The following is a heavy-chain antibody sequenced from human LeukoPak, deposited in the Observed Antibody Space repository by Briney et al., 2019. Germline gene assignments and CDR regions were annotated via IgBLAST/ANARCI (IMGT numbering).Heavy chain of an antibody. CDR2: ISWDGGST. D-gene: IGHD4-17*01. V-gene: IGHV3-43*01. Sequence: EAGGSLRLSCAASGFTFDDYTMHWVRQAPGKGLEWVSLISWDGGSTYYADSVKGRFTISRDNSKNSLYLQMNSLRTEDTALYYCAKGGHGDYADYFDYWGQGTLVTVSS. CDR3: AKGGHGDYADYFDY. CDR1: GFTFDDYT. J-gene: IGHJ4*02.